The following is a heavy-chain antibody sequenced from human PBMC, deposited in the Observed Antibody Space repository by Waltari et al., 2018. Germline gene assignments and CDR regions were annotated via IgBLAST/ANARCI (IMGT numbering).Heavy chain of an antibody. CDR3: AKGGGSYPPSSYFDY. V-gene: IGHV3-30*02. CDR1: GFTFSSYG. D-gene: IGHD1-26*01. Sequence: QVQLVESGGGVVQPGGSLRLSCAASGFTFSSYGMHWVRRAPGKGLEWVAFIQYDGSNKYYADSVKGRFTISRDNSKNTLYLQMNSLRAEDTAVYYCAKGGGSYPPSSYFDYWGQGTLVTVSS. J-gene: IGHJ4*02. CDR2: IQYDGSNK.